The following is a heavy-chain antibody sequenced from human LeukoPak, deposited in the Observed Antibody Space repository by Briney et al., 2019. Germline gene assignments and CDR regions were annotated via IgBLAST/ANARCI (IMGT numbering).Heavy chain of an antibody. CDR2: ISYDGSNK. D-gene: IGHD6-6*01. CDR1: GFTFSSYG. V-gene: IGHV3-30*03. Sequence: PGGSLRLSCAASGFTFSSYGMHWVRQAPGKGLEWVAVISYDGSNKYYADSVKGRFTISRDNSKNTLYLQMNSLRAEDTAVYYCARDSGARPGVIDYWGQGTLVTVSS. CDR3: ARDSGARPGVIDY. J-gene: IGHJ4*02.